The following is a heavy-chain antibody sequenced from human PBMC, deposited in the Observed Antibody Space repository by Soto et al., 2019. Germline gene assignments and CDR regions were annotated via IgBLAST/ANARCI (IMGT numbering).Heavy chain of an antibody. Sequence: SETLSLTCTVSGGSISSSNYYWGWIRQPPGKGLEWIGSIYYSGSTYYNPSLKSRVTISVDTSKNQISLKLSSVIAADTAVYYCARHSASSWSYYYYMDVWGKGTTVTVSS. D-gene: IGHD3-3*01. CDR3: ARHSASSWSYYYYMDV. V-gene: IGHV4-39*01. CDR1: GGSISSSNYY. CDR2: IYYSGST. J-gene: IGHJ6*03.